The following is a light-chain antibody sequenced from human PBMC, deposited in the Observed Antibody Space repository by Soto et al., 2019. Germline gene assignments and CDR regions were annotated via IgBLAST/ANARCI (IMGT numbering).Light chain of an antibody. CDR2: DAS. CDR1: QSISSW. CDR3: QQYNSYSQT. V-gene: IGKV1-5*01. Sequence: DIQMTQSPSTLSASVGDRVTITCRASQSISSWLAWYQQKPGKAPKLPIYDASSLGSGVPSRFSGSGSGTEFTLTISSLQPDDFATYYCQQYNSYSQTFGQGTKVEIK. J-gene: IGKJ1*01.